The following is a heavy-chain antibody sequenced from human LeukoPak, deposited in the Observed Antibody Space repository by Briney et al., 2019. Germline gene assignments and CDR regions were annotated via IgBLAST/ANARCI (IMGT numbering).Heavy chain of an antibody. CDR1: GFTFSSYW. Sequence: PGGSLRLSCAASGFTFSSYWMSWVRQAPGEGLEWVSASSGSGDSADYADAVKGRFTISRDNSKSTLYLQMNSLRAEDTAVYYCARRTYSSSWFFDYWGQGTLVTVSS. V-gene: IGHV3-23*01. CDR2: SSGSGDSA. D-gene: IGHD6-13*01. J-gene: IGHJ4*02. CDR3: ARRTYSSSWFFDY.